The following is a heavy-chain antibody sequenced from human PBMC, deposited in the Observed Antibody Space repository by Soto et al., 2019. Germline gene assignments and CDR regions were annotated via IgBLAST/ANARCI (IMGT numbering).Heavy chain of an antibody. CDR2: IYYSGST. Sequence: PSETLSLTCTVSGGSISSYYWSWIRQPPGKGLEWIGYIYYSGSTNYNPSLKSRVTISVDTSKNQFSLKLSSVTAADTAVYYCARVIGVAVAGSFYYYMDVWGKGTTVTVSS. J-gene: IGHJ6*03. V-gene: IGHV4-59*01. CDR3: ARVIGVAVAGSFYYYMDV. D-gene: IGHD6-19*01. CDR1: GGSISSYY.